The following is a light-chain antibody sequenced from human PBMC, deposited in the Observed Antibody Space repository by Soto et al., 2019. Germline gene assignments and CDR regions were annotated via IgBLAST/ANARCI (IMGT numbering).Light chain of an antibody. CDR3: TSFTNSRTVV. CDR2: EVS. V-gene: IGLV2-14*01. Sequence: QSALTQPASVSGSPGQSITISYTGTTGDIGTYNYVSWYQHHPDKAPRLMIYEVSNRPSGVSNRFSGSKSGNTASLTISGLQAEDEADYYCTSFTNSRTVVFGGGTKLTVL. CDR1: TGDIGTYNY. J-gene: IGLJ3*02.